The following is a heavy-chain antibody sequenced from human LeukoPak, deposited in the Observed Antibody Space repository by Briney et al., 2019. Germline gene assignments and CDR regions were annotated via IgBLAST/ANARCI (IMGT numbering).Heavy chain of an antibody. Sequence: PGGSLRLSCAASGFTFSSYAMHWVRQAPGKGLEWVALISYDGSNKYYADSVKGRFTISRDNSKNTLYLQMNSLRPEDTAVYYCARDWGYGDYEALDYWGQGTLVTVSS. CDR1: GFTFSSYA. CDR3: ARDWGYGDYEALDY. D-gene: IGHD4-17*01. CDR2: ISYDGSNK. V-gene: IGHV3-30-3*01. J-gene: IGHJ4*02.